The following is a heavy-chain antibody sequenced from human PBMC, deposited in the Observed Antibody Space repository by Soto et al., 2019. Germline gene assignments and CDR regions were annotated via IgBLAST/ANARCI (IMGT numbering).Heavy chain of an antibody. V-gene: IGHV3-53*01. CDR1: GFTVSSNY. CDR3: ARADYDSSSGYFQH. D-gene: IGHD3-22*01. Sequence: EVQLVESGGGLIQPGGSLRLSCAASGFTVSSNYMSWVRQAPGKGLEWVSVIYSGGSTYYADSVKGRFTISRDNSKNTLYLQMNSLRAEDTAVYYCARADYDSSSGYFQHWGQGTLVTVSS. J-gene: IGHJ1*01. CDR2: IYSGGST.